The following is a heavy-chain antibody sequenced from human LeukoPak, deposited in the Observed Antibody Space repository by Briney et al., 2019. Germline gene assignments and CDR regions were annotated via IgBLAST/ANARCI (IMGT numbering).Heavy chain of an antibody. CDR1: GGSISTYY. CDR3: ARYSSGLDY. V-gene: IGHV4-59*08. Sequence: PSETLSLTCTVSGGSISTYYWNWIRQPPGKGLEWIGRIHYSGSTKYNPSLESRVTISLDTSKNQFSLYLNSVTAADTAVYYCARYSSGLDYWGQGTLVTVSS. D-gene: IGHD6-19*01. CDR2: IHYSGST. J-gene: IGHJ4*02.